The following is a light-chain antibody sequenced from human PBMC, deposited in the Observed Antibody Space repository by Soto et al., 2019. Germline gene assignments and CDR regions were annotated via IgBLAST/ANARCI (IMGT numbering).Light chain of an antibody. J-gene: IGKJ2*01. CDR2: GAS. CDR3: QQYGTSPVT. Sequence: EIVLTQSPGTLSLSPGERATLSCRASQSVSNTYLAWYQHKPGQAPRLLIYGASDRATGIPDRFSGSGSVTDFTLTINSLEPEDFALYYCQQYGTSPVTFGQGTKLEIK. CDR1: QSVSNTY. V-gene: IGKV3-20*01.